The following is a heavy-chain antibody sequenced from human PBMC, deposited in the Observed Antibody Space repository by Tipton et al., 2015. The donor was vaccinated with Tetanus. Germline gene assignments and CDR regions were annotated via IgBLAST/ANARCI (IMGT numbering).Heavy chain of an antibody. Sequence: QLVQSRAEVKKPGASVKVSCKASGYTFTSYGISWVRQAPGQGLEWTGWISAYNGNTNYAQKLQGRVTMTTDTSTSTAYMELRSLRSDDTAVYYCARTLRSYYYYYGMDVWGQGTTVTVSS. CDR3: ARTLRSYYYYYGMDV. CDR2: ISAYNGNT. CDR1: GYTFTSYG. V-gene: IGHV1-18*01. D-gene: IGHD2-15*01. J-gene: IGHJ6*02.